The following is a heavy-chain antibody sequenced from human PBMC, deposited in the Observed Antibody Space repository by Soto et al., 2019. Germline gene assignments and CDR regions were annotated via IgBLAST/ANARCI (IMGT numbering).Heavy chain of an antibody. CDR2: INPTSSTT. V-gene: IGHV1-46*03. J-gene: IGHJ3*02. Sequence: GASVKVSCKASGYTFTSYYMHWVRQAPGQGLEWMGIINPTSSTTSDAQKFQGRVTMTRDTSTSTVYMELSSLRSEDTAVYYCARDLYSSSWYVRAFDMWGQGTMVTVSS. CDR3: ARDLYSSSWYVRAFDM. D-gene: IGHD6-13*01. CDR1: GYTFTSYY.